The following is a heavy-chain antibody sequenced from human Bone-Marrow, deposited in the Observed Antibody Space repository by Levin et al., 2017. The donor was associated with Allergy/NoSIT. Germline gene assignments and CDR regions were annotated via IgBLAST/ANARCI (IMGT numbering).Heavy chain of an antibody. V-gene: IGHV3-48*02. CDR3: ARDPARGYYDSSGYSGDH. D-gene: IGHD3-22*01. CDR1: GFTFRHYT. Sequence: GESLKISCAASGFTFRHYTMNWARQAPGKGLEWVSCITSSGDSTYYADSVKGRFTISRDNAKNSLYLQLNRLRDEDTAMYYCARDPARGYYDSSGYSGDHWGQGTLVTVSS. J-gene: IGHJ4*02. CDR2: ITSSGDST.